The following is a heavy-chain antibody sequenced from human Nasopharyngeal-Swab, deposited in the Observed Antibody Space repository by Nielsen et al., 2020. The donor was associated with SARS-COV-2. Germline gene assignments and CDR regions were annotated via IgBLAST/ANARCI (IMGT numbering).Heavy chain of an antibody. CDR1: GFIFSASA. V-gene: IGHV3-73*01. J-gene: IGHJ4*02. Sequence: GGSLRLSCAASGFIFSASAMHWVRQAPGKGLERLGRIGDKDHNYATTYGASVKGRFTISRDDSKNTAFLQMDSLKTEDTALYYCTTDFYFDYWGQGTLVTVSS. CDR2: IGDKDHNYAT. CDR3: TTDFYFDY.